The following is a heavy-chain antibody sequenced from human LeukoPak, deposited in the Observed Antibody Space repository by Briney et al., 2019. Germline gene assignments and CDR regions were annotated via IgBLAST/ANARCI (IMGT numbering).Heavy chain of an antibody. Sequence: SETLSLTCTVSGGSISNYYWTWIRQPPGKGLEWIGYIYYSGSTNYNPSLKSRITISVDTSKNQFSLKLGSVTAADTAIYYCARAVLSYCSGGSCPYFDYWGQGTLVTVSS. J-gene: IGHJ4*02. CDR3: ARAVLSYCSGGSCPYFDY. CDR2: IYYSGST. V-gene: IGHV4-59*01. CDR1: GGSISNYY. D-gene: IGHD2-15*01.